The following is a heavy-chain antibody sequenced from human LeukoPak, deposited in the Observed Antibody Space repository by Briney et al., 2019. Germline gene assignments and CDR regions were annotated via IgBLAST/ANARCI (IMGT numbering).Heavy chain of an antibody. D-gene: IGHD1-26*01. V-gene: IGHV1-2*02. CDR3: AREADSSGSYYFDY. CDR2: INPNSGGT. CDR1: GYTFTGYY. Sequence: ASVKVSCKASGYTFTGYYMHWVRQAPGQGLEWMGWINPNSGGTNYAQKFQGRVTITRDTSISTAYMELSRLRSDDTAVYYCAREADSSGSYYFDYWGQGTLVTVSS. J-gene: IGHJ4*02.